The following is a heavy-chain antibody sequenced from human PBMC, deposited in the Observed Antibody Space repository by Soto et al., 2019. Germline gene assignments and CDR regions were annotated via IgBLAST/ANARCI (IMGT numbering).Heavy chain of an antibody. Sequence: EVQLVESGGGLVQPGRSLRLSCAASGFTFDDYVMHGVRQAPGKVLEWVSGISWNSGSIGYADSVKGRFTISRDNAKNSLYLQMNSLRAEDTALYYCAKGSCSGGSCYYFDYWGQGTLVTVSS. CDR3: AKGSCSGGSCYYFDY. D-gene: IGHD2-15*01. J-gene: IGHJ4*02. CDR2: ISWNSGSI. CDR1: GFTFDDYV. V-gene: IGHV3-9*01.